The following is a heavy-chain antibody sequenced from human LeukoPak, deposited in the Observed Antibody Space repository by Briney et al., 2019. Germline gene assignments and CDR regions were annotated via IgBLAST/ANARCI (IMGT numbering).Heavy chain of an antibody. CDR3: ARAGGSYYSNYYYYMDV. CDR1: GYTFTSYG. Sequence: ASVKVSCKASGYTFTSYGISWERQAPGQGLEWMGWISAYNGNTNYAQKLQGRVTMTTDTSTSTAYMELRSLRSDDTAVYYCARAGGSYYSNYYYYMDVWGKGTTVTVSS. J-gene: IGHJ6*03. CDR2: ISAYNGNT. D-gene: IGHD1-26*01. V-gene: IGHV1-18*01.